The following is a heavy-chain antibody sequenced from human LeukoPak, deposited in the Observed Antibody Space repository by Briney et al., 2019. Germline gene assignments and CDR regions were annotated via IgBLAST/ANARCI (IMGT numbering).Heavy chain of an antibody. CDR1: GFTFSNYW. D-gene: IGHD3-3*01. CDR3: TTDWLTDYDFWSGYYQKYYFDY. J-gene: IGHJ4*02. CDR2: IKSKTDGGTR. Sequence: PGGSLRLSCAASGFTFSNYWMTWVRQAPGKGLEWVGRIKSKTDGGTRDYAAPVKGRFTISRDDSKNTLYLQMNSLKTEDTAVYYCTTDWLTDYDFWSGYYQKYYFDYWGQGTLVTVSS. V-gene: IGHV3-15*01.